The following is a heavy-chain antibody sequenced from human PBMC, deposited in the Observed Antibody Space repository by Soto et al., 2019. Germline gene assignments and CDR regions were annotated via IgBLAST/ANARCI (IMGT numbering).Heavy chain of an antibody. CDR3: ARVYELGYCISTSCFWFDP. J-gene: IGHJ5*02. V-gene: IGHV4-39*07. Sequence: SETLSLTCTVSGGSISSSSYYRGWIRQPPGKRLEWIGSIYYSGSTYYNPSLKSRVTISVDTSKNQFSLKLSSVTAADTAVYYCARVYELGYCISTSCFWFDPWGQGTLVTVSS. D-gene: IGHD2-2*01. CDR2: IYYSGST. CDR1: GGSISSSSYY.